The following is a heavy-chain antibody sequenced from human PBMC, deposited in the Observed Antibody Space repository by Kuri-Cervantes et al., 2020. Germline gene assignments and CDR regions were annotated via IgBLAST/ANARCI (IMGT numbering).Heavy chain of an antibody. J-gene: IGHJ6*02. Sequence: APVKVSCKASGYTFTGYYMHWVRQAPGQGLEWMGWINPNSGGTNYAQKFQGRVTMTRDTSISTAYMELSRLRSDDTAVYYCARDVPYYDFWSGWEPSYYYYGMDVWGQGTTVTVSS. CDR1: GYTFTGYY. D-gene: IGHD3-3*01. V-gene: IGHV1-2*02. CDR2: INPNSGGT. CDR3: ARDVPYYDFWSGWEPSYYYYGMDV.